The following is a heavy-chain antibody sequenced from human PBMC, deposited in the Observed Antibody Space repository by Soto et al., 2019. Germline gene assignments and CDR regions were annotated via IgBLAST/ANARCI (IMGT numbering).Heavy chain of an antibody. CDR3: ARGQATVVTQ. V-gene: IGHV1-69*06. CDR2: IIPIFGTA. D-gene: IGHD4-17*01. Sequence: VASVKVSCKASGGTFSSYAISWVRQAPGQGLEWMGGIIPIFGTANYAQKFQGRVTITADKSTSTAYMELSSLRFEDTAVYYCARGQATVVTQWGQGTLVTVSS. J-gene: IGHJ4*02. CDR1: GGTFSSYA.